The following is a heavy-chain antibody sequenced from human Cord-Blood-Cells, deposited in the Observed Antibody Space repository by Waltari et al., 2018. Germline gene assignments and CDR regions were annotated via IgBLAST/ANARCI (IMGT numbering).Heavy chain of an antibody. J-gene: IGHJ2*01. CDR1: GGSFSGYY. CDR3: ARGGPLVVVVAATPRWYFDL. D-gene: IGHD2-15*01. CDR2: INHSGST. Sequence: QVQLQQWGAGLLKPSETLSLTCAVYGGSFSGYYWSWIRQPPGKGLEWIGEINHSGSTNYNPAPNCRVTISVDTSKNQFSLKLSSVTAADTAVYYCARGGPLVVVVAATPRWYFDLWGRGTLVTVSS. V-gene: IGHV4-34*01.